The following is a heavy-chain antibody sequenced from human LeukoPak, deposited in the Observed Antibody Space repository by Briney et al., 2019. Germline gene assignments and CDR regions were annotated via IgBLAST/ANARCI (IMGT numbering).Heavy chain of an antibody. CDR3: ARDWSSSTPLYYFDY. J-gene: IGHJ4*02. CDR2: INPSGGST. CDR1: GYTFTGYY. D-gene: IGHD6-6*01. Sequence: GASVKVSCKASGYTFTGYYMHWVRQAPGQGLEWMGIINPSGGSTSYAQKFQGRVTMTRDTSTSTVYMELSSLRSEDTAVYYCARDWSSSTPLYYFDYWGQGTLVTVSS. V-gene: IGHV1-46*01.